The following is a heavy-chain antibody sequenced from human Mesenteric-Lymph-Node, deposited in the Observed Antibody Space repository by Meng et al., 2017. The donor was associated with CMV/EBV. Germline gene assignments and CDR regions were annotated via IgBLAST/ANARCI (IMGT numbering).Heavy chain of an antibody. CDR2: ISASGGST. CDR3: AGVVITTDY. Sequence: GESLKISCAASGFIFSDYAMSWVRQAPGKGLEWVSAISASGGSTYYADSVKGRFTISRDSSKNTLYLQMNSLRAEDTAVDYCAGVVITTDYWGQGTLVTVSS. V-gene: IGHV3-23*01. J-gene: IGHJ4*02. D-gene: IGHD3-22*01. CDR1: GFIFSDYA.